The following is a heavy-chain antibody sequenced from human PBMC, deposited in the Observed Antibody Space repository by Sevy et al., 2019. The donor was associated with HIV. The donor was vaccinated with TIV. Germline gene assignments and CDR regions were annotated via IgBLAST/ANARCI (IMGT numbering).Heavy chain of an antibody. CDR3: ARDHIVATGGFDY. CDR1: GFTFSSYS. D-gene: IGHD5-12*01. J-gene: IGHJ4*02. V-gene: IGHV3-21*01. Sequence: GGSLRLSCAASGFTFSSYSMNWVRQAPGKGLEWVSSISSSSSYIYYADSVKGRFTISRDNAKNSLYLQMNSLRAEDTAVYYCARDHIVATGGFDYWGQGTLVTVSS. CDR2: ISSSSSYI.